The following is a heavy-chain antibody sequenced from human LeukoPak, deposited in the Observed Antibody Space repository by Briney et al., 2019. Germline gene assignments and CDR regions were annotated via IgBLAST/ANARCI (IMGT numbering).Heavy chain of an antibody. Sequence: PGGSLRLSCAASGFTFSSYAMSWVRQAPGKGLEWVSAISGSGGSTYYADSVKGRFTISRDNSKNTLYLQMNSLSAEDTAVYYCARWAIWFGELVPYYYYMDVWGKGTTVTVSS. J-gene: IGHJ6*03. CDR2: ISGSGGST. V-gene: IGHV3-23*01. CDR1: GFTFSSYA. CDR3: ARWAIWFGELVPYYYYMDV. D-gene: IGHD3-10*01.